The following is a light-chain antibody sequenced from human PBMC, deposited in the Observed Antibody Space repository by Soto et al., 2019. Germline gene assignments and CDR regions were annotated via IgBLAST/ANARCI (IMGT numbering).Light chain of an antibody. J-gene: IGKJ1*01. V-gene: IGKV1-5*03. Sequence: DIQMTPYPSTLSASVGDRVTIPCRASQSISSWLAWYQQKPGKAPKLLIYKASSLESGVPSRFSGSGSGTEFTLTISSLEPDDFATDYCQQYNSYWTFGQGTKVEIK. CDR3: QQYNSYWT. CDR2: KAS. CDR1: QSISSW.